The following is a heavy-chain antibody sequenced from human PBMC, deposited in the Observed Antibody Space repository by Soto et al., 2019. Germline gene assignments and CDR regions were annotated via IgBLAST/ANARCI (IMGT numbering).Heavy chain of an antibody. D-gene: IGHD2-21*01. V-gene: IGHV4-39*01. CDR2: IYHSETT. CDR1: GDSVGSSRYH. CDR3: VRHVVRPTSWTGDFFDY. J-gene: IGHJ4*02. Sequence: QVQLQESGPGLVKPSETLSLTCTVSGDSVGSSRYHWGRIRQPPGKGLVWIGNIYHSETTSYNPSLKSRVTISVDTSKNQFSLEVFSVTAADTAIYYCVRHVVRPTSWTGDFFDYWGKGTLVTVSS.